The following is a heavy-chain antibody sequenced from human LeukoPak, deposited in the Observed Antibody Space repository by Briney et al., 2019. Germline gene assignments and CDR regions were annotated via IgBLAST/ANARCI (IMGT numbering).Heavy chain of an antibody. CDR1: GFTFSSYW. CDR2: INSDGSST. CDR3: ARAAFVDYYYCMDV. Sequence: GGSLRLSCAASGFTFSSYWMHWVRQAPGKGLVWVSRINSDGSSTSYADSVKGRFTISRDNAKNTLYLQMNSLRAEDTAVYYCARAAFVDYYYCMDVGGKGTTVTVSS. J-gene: IGHJ6*04. V-gene: IGHV3-74*01.